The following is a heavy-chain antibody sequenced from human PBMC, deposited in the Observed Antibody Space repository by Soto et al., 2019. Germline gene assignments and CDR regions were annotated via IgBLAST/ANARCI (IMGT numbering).Heavy chain of an antibody. CDR1: NGSIGGFY. CDR2: IHYSGRT. V-gene: IGHV4-59*12. Sequence: SETLSLTCSVSNGSIGGFYWTWIRQPPGKILEWIGYIHYSGRTDYNPSLTSRATMSVDTSKNQFSLNLKSITAADTAVYYCVRVGVGIGNHFDSWGRGTLVTVSS. J-gene: IGHJ4*02. D-gene: IGHD1-26*01. CDR3: VRVGVGIGNHFDS.